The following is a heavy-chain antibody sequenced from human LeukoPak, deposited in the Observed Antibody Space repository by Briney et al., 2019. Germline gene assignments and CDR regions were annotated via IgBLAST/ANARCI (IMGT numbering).Heavy chain of an antibody. J-gene: IGHJ4*02. D-gene: IGHD3-16*01. CDR3: AKDVLRVSPYYFDY. Sequence: GGSLRLSCAASGVTLSSYAMSWARQAPGKGLEWVSGISSSGSGGNTYYADSVKGRFTISRDTSKNTLYLQMNSLRAEDTAVYYCAKDVLRVSPYYFDYWGQGTLVTVSS. CDR2: ISSSGSGGNT. V-gene: IGHV3-23*01. CDR1: GVTLSSYA.